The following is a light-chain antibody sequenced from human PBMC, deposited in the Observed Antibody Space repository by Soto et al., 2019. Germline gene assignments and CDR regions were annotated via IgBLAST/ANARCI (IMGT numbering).Light chain of an antibody. V-gene: IGKV3-15*01. CDR3: QQYNNRPPGT. CDR2: GAS. CDR1: QSVSYN. Sequence: EIVMTQSPATLSVSPGERTTLSCRASQSVSYNLAWYQQKPGQAPRLLVYGASTRATGIPARFSGSGSGTEFTLAISSLQSEDFAVYYCQQYNNRPPGTFGPGTKVDIK. J-gene: IGKJ3*01.